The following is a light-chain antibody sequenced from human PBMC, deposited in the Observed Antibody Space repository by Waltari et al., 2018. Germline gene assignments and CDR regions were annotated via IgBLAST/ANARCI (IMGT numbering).Light chain of an antibody. CDR2: WAS. V-gene: IGKV4-1*01. CDR1: LTVLYSSNNKNY. J-gene: IGKJ4*01. CDR3: QQYYSNSLT. Sequence: DIVMTQSPDSLAVSLGERATINCKSSLTVLYSSNNKNYLAWYQKKSAQPPKLLISWASARESGVPDRFRGSGSGTDFTLTISSLQAEDVAVYFCQQYYSNSLTFGGGTRVEIK.